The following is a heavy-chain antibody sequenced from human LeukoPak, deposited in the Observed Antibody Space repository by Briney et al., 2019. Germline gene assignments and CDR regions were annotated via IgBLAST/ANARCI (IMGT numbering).Heavy chain of an antibody. J-gene: IGHJ6*02. Sequence: GGSLRLSCAASGFIFSTYWMSWVRQAPGKGLEWMANIKYDGSEKYYVDSVKGRFTISRDNAKNSLYLQMNSLRAEDTAVYYCARGPPGYYGMDVWGQGTTVTVSS. CDR1: GFIFSTYW. CDR2: IKYDGSEK. V-gene: IGHV3-7*01. CDR3: ARGPPGYYGMDV.